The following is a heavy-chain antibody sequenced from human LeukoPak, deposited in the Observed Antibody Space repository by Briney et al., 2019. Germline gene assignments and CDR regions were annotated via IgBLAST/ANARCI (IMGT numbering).Heavy chain of an antibody. CDR2: INTNTGSP. CDR3: TRGLGFCSAGSCFFDS. D-gene: IGHD2-15*01. CDR1: GYTFTTNA. V-gene: IGHV7-4-1*01. J-gene: IGHJ4*02. Sequence: APVKVSCKASGYTFTTNAMNWVRQAPGHGFEWMGWINTNTGSPTYAQGFTGRFVFSLDTSVSAAYLQIFSLGAQDTAVYYCTRGLGFCSAGSCFFDSWGQGTLVTVSS.